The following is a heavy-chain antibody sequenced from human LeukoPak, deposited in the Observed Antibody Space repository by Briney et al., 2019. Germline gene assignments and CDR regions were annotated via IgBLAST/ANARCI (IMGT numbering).Heavy chain of an antibody. Sequence: SETLSLTCTVSGGSISSSSYYWGWIRQPPGKGLEWIGSIYYSGSTYYNPSLKSRVTISVDTSKSQFSLKLSSVTAADTAVYYCARRGRPGIAVAGTRGSPFDYWGKGTLVTVSS. J-gene: IGHJ4*02. CDR3: ARRGRPGIAVAGTRGSPFDY. V-gene: IGHV4-39*01. CDR2: IYYSGST. D-gene: IGHD6-19*01. CDR1: GGSISSSSYY.